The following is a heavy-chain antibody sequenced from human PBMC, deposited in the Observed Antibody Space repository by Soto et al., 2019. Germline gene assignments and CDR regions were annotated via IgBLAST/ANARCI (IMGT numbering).Heavy chain of an antibody. D-gene: IGHD6-19*01. J-gene: IGHJ4*02. CDR1: GFTFDDYA. CDR2: ISWNSGSI. V-gene: IGHV3-9*01. Sequence: HPGGSLRLSCAASGFTFDDYAMHWVRQAPGKGLEWVSGISWNSGSIGYADSVKGRFTISRDNAKNSLYLQMNSLRAEDTALYYCAKDISPRLAVAGTGGYFDYWGQGTLVTVSS. CDR3: AKDISPRLAVAGTGGYFDY.